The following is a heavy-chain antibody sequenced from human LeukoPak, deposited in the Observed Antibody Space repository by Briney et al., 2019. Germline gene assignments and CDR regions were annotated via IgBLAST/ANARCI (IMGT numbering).Heavy chain of an antibody. V-gene: IGHV1-46*01. Sequence: ASVKVSCKASGYTFTSYCLHWVRQAPGQGLEWMGIINPSAGSTSYAQKFQGRVTMTRDTSTSTVYMELSSLRSEDTAVYYCATGFGELLYLETWGQGTLVTVSS. J-gene: IGHJ5*02. CDR1: GYTFTSYC. CDR2: INPSAGST. CDR3: ATGFGELLYLET. D-gene: IGHD3-10*01.